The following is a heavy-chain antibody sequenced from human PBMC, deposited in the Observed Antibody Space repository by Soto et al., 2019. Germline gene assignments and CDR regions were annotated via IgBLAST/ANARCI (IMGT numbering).Heavy chain of an antibody. D-gene: IGHD3-22*01. V-gene: IGHV4-31*01. J-gene: IGHJ6*02. Sequence: QVQLQESGPGLVKPSQTLSLTCTVSGGSISSGGYYWSWIRQHPGKGLEWIGYIYYSGSTYYNPSLKSQVTISVDTSKNQFSLKLSSVTAADTAVYYCARDIGYYDSSGYPRGYYYYYGMDVWGQGTTVTVSS. CDR1: GGSISSGGYY. CDR2: IYYSGST. CDR3: ARDIGYYDSSGYPRGYYYYYGMDV.